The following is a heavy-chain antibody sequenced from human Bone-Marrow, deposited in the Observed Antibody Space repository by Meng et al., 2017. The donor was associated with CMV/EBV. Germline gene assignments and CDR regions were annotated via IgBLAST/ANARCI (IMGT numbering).Heavy chain of an antibody. V-gene: IGHV4-31*03. Sequence: SETLSLTCTVSGGSISSGGYYWSWIRQHPGKGLEWIGYIYYSGSTYYNPSLKSRVTISVDTSKNQFSLKLSSVTAADTAVYYCARVMEYCSGGSCYLYYFDYWGRGTLVTVSS. CDR3: ARVMEYCSGGSCYLYYFDY. D-gene: IGHD2-15*01. CDR2: IYYSGST. CDR1: GGSISSGGYY. J-gene: IGHJ4*02.